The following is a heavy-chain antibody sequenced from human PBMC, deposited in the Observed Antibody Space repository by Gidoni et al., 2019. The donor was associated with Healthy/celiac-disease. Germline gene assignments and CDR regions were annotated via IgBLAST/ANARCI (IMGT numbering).Heavy chain of an antibody. Sequence: QVQLVQSGAEVKKPGSSVKVSCKASGGTFSSYAISWVRQAPGQGLEWMGGIIPIFGTANYAQKFQGRVTITADESTSTAYMELSSLRSEDTAVYYCARDGNIAAAGTLFGWFDPWGQGTLVTVSS. V-gene: IGHV1-69*01. CDR2: IIPIFGTA. CDR3: ARDGNIAAAGTLFGWFDP. CDR1: GGTFSSYA. D-gene: IGHD6-13*01. J-gene: IGHJ5*02.